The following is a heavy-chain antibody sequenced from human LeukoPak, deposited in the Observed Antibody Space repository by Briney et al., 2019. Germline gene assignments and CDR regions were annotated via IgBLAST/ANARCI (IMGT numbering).Heavy chain of an antibody. CDR1: GGSFSGYY. Sequence: YPSETLSLTCAVYGGSFSGYYLSWIRQPPGKGLEWIGEINHSGSTNYNPSLKSRVTISVDTSKNQFSLKLSSVTAADTAVYYCARGSGTPDYGDYEYYYYYGMDIWGQGTTVTVSS. CDR2: INHSGST. V-gene: IGHV4-34*01. CDR3: ARGSGTPDYGDYEYYYYYGMDI. D-gene: IGHD4-17*01. J-gene: IGHJ6*02.